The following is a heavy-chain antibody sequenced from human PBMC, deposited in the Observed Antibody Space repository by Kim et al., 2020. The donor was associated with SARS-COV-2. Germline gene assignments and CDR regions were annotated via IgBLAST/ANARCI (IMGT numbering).Heavy chain of an antibody. CDR3: ARDGTYCGGDCTLDY. D-gene: IGHD2-21*02. CDR1: GGTFSSYT. V-gene: IGHV1-69*04. Sequence: SVKVSCKASGGTFSSYTISWVRQAPGQGLEWMGRIIPILGIANYAQKFQGRVTITADKSTSTAYMELSSLRSEDTAMYYCARDGTYCGGDCTLDYWGQGTLVTVSS. J-gene: IGHJ4*02. CDR2: IIPILGIA.